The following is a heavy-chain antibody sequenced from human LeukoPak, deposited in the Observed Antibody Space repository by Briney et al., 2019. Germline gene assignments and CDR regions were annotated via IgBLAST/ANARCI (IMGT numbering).Heavy chain of an antibody. J-gene: IGHJ5*02. D-gene: IGHD1-26*01. V-gene: IGHV4-61*01. CDR2: IYNGVNT. CDR3: ARSRAFNSGAFDP. Sequence: SETLSLTCTVSGASVSSASYWSWIRQPPGKGVEWIAHIYNGVNTNYNPSLESRVTISVDTSKNQFSLRLNSVTAADTAVYYCARSRAFNSGAFDPWGQGSLVTVSS. CDR1: GASVSSASY.